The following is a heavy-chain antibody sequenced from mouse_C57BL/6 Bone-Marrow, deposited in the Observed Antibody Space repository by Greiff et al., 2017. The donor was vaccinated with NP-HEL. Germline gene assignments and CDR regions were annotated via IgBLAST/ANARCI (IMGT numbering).Heavy chain of an antibody. CDR2: IYPRSGNT. CDR1: GYTFTSYG. V-gene: IGHV1-81*01. J-gene: IGHJ4*01. Sequence: VMLVESGAELARPGASVKLSCKASGYTFTSYGISWVKQRTGQGLEWIGEIYPRSGNTYYNEKFKGKATLTADKSSSTAYMELRSLTSEDSAVYFCAREGLPSMDYWGQGTSVTVSS. CDR3: AREGLPSMDY. D-gene: IGHD2-2*01.